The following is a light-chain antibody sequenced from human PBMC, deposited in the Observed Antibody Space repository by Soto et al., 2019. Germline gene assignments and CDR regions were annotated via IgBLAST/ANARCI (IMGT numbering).Light chain of an antibody. J-gene: IGKJ2*01. Sequence: DILMTQSPSSLSASVGDRVTITCRPSQNINMYLNWYQQKPGKAPKLLIYAAHSFKGGVPSRFSGSGSGKDFTLTISSLQPEDFATYCCQQSYSAPYTFGQGTKLEIK. V-gene: IGKV1-39*01. CDR1: QNINMY. CDR2: AAH. CDR3: QQSYSAPYT.